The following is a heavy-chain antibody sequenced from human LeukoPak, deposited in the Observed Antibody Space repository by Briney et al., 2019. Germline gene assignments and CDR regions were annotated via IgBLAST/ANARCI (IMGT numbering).Heavy chain of an antibody. CDR2: IHPNSGGT. CDR3: AREMIVVVITNHDAFDI. V-gene: IGHV1-2*02. CDR1: GYTFTGYY. D-gene: IGHD3-22*01. J-gene: IGHJ3*02. Sequence: GASVKVSCKASGYTFTGYYMHWVRQAPGQGVEWMGWIHPNSGGTNYVQKFQGRVTMTRDTSISTAYMELSRLISDDTAVYYCAREMIVVVITNHDAFDIWGQGTMVTVSS.